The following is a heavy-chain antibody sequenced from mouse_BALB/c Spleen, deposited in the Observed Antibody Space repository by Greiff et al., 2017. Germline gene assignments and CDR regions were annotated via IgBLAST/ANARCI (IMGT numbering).Heavy chain of an antibody. CDR1: GFTFSNYW. V-gene: IGHV6-6*02. CDR3: TRSGYYGPMDY. J-gene: IGHJ4*01. D-gene: IGHD1-2*01. CDR2: IRLKSNNYAT. Sequence: EVMLVESGGGLVQPGGSMKLSCVASGFTFSNYWMNWVRQSPEKGLEWVAEIRLKSNNYATHYAESVKGRFTISRDDSKSSVYLQMNNLRAEDTGMYYCTRSGYYGPMDYWGQGTSVTVSS.